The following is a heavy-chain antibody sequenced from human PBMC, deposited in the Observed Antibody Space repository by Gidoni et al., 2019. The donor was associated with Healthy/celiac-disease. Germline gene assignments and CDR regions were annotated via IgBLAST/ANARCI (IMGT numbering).Heavy chain of an antibody. V-gene: IGHV1-69*06. CDR3: ARVHDGTYYFYY. Sequence: QVQLVQSGSEVKKPGSSVRVYCKNSGGSFSSYDISWVRHAPGQGLVWMGGITPIFGTASYAQNFQGRVTITADISTTTVYMELRSLRPDDTAVYYCARVHDGTYYFYYWGQGTPVTVSS. D-gene: IGHD3-10*01. J-gene: IGHJ4*02. CDR2: ITPIFGTA. CDR1: GGSFSSYD.